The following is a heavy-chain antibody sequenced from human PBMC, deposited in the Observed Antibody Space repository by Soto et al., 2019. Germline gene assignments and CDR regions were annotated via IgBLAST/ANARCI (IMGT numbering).Heavy chain of an antibody. Sequence: EVQLVESGGVVVQPGGSLRLSCAASGFTFDDYTMHWVRQAPGKGLEWVSLISWDGGSTYYADSVKGRFTISRDNSKNSLYLQMNSLRTEDTALYYCAKDLGHVLTGYHYYYYYGMDVWGQGTTVTVSS. J-gene: IGHJ6*02. V-gene: IGHV3-43*01. D-gene: IGHD3-9*01. CDR2: ISWDGGST. CDR3: AKDLGHVLTGYHYYYYYGMDV. CDR1: GFTFDDYT.